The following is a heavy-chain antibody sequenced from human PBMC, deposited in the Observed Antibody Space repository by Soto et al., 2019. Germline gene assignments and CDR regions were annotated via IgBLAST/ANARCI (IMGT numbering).Heavy chain of an antibody. J-gene: IGHJ4*02. Sequence: PSETLSLTCTVSGGSIGSGGYYWSWIRHHPGKGLEWIGYIYYSGSTYYNPSLKSRVTISVDTSKNQFSLKLSSVTAADTAVYYCAGYCSSTSCYTGTDYWGQGTLVTVSS. V-gene: IGHV4-31*03. CDR1: GGSIGSGGYY. CDR3: AGYCSSTSCYTGTDY. CDR2: IYYSGST. D-gene: IGHD2-2*02.